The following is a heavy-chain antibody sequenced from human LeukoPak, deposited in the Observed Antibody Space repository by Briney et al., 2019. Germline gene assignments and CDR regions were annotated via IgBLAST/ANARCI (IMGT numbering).Heavy chain of an antibody. D-gene: IGHD6-19*01. V-gene: IGHV3-21*01. J-gene: IGHJ6*02. CDR3: ARDADSSGWKSDYYNGMDV. Sequence: PGGSLRLSCAASGFTFSSYWMNWVRQAPGKGLEWVSFISSTSSYINYADSVKGRFTISRDNAKNSLYLQMNSLRGEDTAVYYCARDADSSGWKSDYYNGMDVWGQGTTVTVSS. CDR2: ISSTSSYI. CDR1: GFTFSSYW.